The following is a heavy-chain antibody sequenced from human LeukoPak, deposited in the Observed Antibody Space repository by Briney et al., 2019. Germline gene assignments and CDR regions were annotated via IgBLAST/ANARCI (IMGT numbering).Heavy chain of an antibody. CDR2: INPNSGGT. J-gene: IGHJ4*02. CDR3: ARDRGIAPAFDS. CDR1: GYTFTGYY. D-gene: IGHD6-13*01. Sequence: ASVKVSCKASGYTFTGYYIHWVRQAPGQGLEWMGWINPNSGGTNYAQKFQGRVTMTRDTSISTAYMELSRLRSDDTAVYYCARDRGIAPAFDSWGQGTLVTVSS. V-gene: IGHV1-2*02.